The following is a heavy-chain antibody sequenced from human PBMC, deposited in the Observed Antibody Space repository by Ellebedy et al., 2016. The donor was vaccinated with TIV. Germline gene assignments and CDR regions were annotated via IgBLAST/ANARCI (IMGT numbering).Heavy chain of an antibody. D-gene: IGHD7-27*01. CDR3: TSGDGVDV. Sequence: GESLKISCAASGFTFSSYDMHWVRQASGKGLEWVGRIRSKANSYATAYAASVKGRFTISRDDSKNTAYLQRNSLKTEDTAVYYCTSGDGVDVWGQGTTVTVSS. V-gene: IGHV3-73*01. J-gene: IGHJ6*02. CDR1: GFTFSSYD. CDR2: IRSKANSYAT.